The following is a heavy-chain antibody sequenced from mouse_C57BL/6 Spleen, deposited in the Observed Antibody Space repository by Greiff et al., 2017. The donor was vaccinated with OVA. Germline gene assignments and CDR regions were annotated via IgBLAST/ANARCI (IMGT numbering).Heavy chain of an antibody. V-gene: IGHV1-42*01. Sequence: EVKLQESGPELVKPGASVKISCKASGYSFTGYYMNWVKQSPEKSLEWIGEINPSTGGTTYNQKFKAKATLTVDKSSSTAYMQLKSLTSEDSAVYYCARLLRGAMDYWGQGTSVTVSS. CDR2: INPSTGGT. CDR3: ARLLRGAMDY. D-gene: IGHD1-1*01. CDR1: GYSFTGYY. J-gene: IGHJ4*01.